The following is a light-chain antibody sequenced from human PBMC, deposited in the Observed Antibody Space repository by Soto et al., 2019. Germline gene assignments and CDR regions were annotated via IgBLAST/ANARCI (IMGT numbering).Light chain of an antibody. Sequence: DIVMTQSPLSLPVTPGEPASISCRSSQSLLHSNGYNCLDWYLQKPGQSPQLLIYLGSTRASGVPDRFSGSGSGTDFTLKISRVEAEDVGVYYCMQDLETPLTFGGGTQVEIK. J-gene: IGKJ4*01. CDR1: QSLLHSNGYNC. V-gene: IGKV2-28*01. CDR3: MQDLETPLT. CDR2: LGS.